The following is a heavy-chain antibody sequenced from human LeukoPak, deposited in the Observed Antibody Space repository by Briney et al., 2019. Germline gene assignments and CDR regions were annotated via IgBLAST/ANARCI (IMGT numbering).Heavy chain of an antibody. J-gene: IGHJ4*02. V-gene: IGHV4-34*01. CDR1: GRSFSGYY. Sequence: KTSETLSLTCAVYGRSFSGYYWSWIRQPPGKGLEWIGEINHSGSTNYNPSLKSRVTISVDTSKNQFSLKLSSVTAADTAVYYCARGSRPSDYWGQGTLVTVSS. CDR3: ARGSRPSDY. CDR2: INHSGST.